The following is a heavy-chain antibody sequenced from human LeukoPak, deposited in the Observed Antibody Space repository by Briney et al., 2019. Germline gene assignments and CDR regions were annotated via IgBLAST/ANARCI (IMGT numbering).Heavy chain of an antibody. Sequence: SEALSLTCTVSGGSVSNYYWSWIRQSPGKGLEWIGYIYYTETSYNPSLKSRVTISADTSKNQFSLKLYSVTAADTAVYYCATRKLGNDYWGQGTLVTVSS. CDR2: IYYTET. D-gene: IGHD7-27*01. CDR3: ATRKLGNDY. J-gene: IGHJ4*02. CDR1: GGSVSNYY. V-gene: IGHV4-59*02.